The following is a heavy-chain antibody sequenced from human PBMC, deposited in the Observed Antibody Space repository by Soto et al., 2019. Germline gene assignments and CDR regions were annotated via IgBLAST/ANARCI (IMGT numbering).Heavy chain of an antibody. Sequence: PGGSLRLSCAASGFTFSSYGMSWVRQAPGKGLEWVSAISGSGGSTYYADSVKGRFTISRDNSKNTLYLQMNSLRAEDTAVYFCARVSNIVKTAMVMVRYYYAMDVWGQGTTVTVSS. CDR3: ARVSNIVKTAMVMVRYYYAMDV. CDR1: GFTFSSYG. D-gene: IGHD2-2*01. V-gene: IGHV3-23*01. CDR2: ISGSGGST. J-gene: IGHJ6*02.